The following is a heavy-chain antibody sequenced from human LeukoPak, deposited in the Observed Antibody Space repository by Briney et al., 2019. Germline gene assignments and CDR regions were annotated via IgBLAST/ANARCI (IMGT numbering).Heavy chain of an antibody. Sequence: QPGGSLRLSCAASGFTFNRNAISWVRQAPGKGLEWVSAISGSGGSTYYADSVKGRFTISRDNSKNTLYLQMNSLRAEDTAVYYCAKTPPLDVWGSYRTGEFDYWGQGTLVTVSS. D-gene: IGHD3-16*02. J-gene: IGHJ4*02. V-gene: IGHV3-23*01. CDR2: ISGSGGST. CDR1: GFTFNRNA. CDR3: AKTPPLDVWGSYRTGEFDY.